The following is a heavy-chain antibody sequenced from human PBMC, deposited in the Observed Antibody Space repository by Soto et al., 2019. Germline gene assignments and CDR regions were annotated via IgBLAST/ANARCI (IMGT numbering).Heavy chain of an antibody. D-gene: IGHD3-22*01. J-gene: IGHJ5*02. CDR2: IYHTGNA. CDR1: GDSISNSRFY. Sequence: PSKTLSLTCSVSGDSISNSRFYWAWIRQPPGEGLEWIGSIYHTGNAYYNPSLKSRVTIFVDTSKNQFSLKLTSVTAADTALYYCARDYFDSSDYTTNWFDPWGQGTLVTVSS. V-gene: IGHV4-39*07. CDR3: ARDYFDSSDYTTNWFDP.